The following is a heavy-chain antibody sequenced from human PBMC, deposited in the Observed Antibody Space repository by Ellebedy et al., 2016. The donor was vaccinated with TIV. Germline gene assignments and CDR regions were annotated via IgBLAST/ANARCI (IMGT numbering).Heavy chain of an antibody. CDR3: ARSSLGSGYYGSLDY. J-gene: IGHJ4*02. Sequence: AASVKVSCKASGYTFTSYYLHWVRQAPGQGLEWMGKINPSGGKTTYAQKLQGRVTMTRDTSTSVVYVELTSLRSEDTAVYYCARSSLGSGYYGSLDYWGQGTLVTVSS. V-gene: IGHV1-46*04. CDR1: GYTFTSYY. D-gene: IGHD3-3*01. CDR2: INPSGGKT.